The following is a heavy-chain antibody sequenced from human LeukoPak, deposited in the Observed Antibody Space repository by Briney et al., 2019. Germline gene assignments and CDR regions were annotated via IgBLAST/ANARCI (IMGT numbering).Heavy chain of an antibody. CDR3: AKGTGVSEVAASDY. CDR2: IRYDGSNK. CDR1: GFTFSSYG. Sequence: GGSLRLSCAGSGFTFSSYGMHWVRQAPGKGLEWVVFIRYDGSNKYYADSVKGRFTISRDNSKNTLYLQMNSLRAEDTAVYYCAKGTGVSEVAASDYWGQCTLVTVSS. J-gene: IGHJ4*02. D-gene: IGHD5-12*01. V-gene: IGHV3-30*02.